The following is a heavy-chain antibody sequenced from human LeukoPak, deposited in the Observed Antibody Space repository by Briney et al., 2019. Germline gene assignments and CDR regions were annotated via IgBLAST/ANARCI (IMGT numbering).Heavy chain of an antibody. J-gene: IGHJ4*02. CDR2: IIPIFGTP. V-gene: IGHV1-69*06. D-gene: IGHD2-15*01. Sequence: SVKVSCEASGGTFSSYAISWVRQAPVQGLEWMGGIIPIFGTPNYAQKFQGRVTITADKSTSTAYMELSSLRSEDTAVYYCAVTSRYCSGGSCYSDFDYWGQGTLVTVSS. CDR1: GGTFSSYA. CDR3: AVTSRYCSGGSCYSDFDY.